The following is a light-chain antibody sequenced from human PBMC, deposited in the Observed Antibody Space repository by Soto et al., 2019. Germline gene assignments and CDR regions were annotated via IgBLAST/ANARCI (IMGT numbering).Light chain of an antibody. CDR2: EIS. CDR1: QSLVHGDGKTY. CDR3: MQASQLPWT. J-gene: IGKJ1*01. Sequence: VLTQTPLSSPVPLGQPASISCSSSQSLVHGDGKTYLNWLHQRPGQPPRLLIYEISNRFSGVPERFSGSGAGTDFTLKISRVEGDDAGIYFCMQASQLPWTFGQGTKVE. V-gene: IGKV2-24*01.